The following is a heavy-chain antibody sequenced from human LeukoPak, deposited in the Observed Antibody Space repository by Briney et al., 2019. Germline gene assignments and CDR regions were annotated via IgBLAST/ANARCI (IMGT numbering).Heavy chain of an antibody. CDR1: GFTFSDHY. Sequence: GGSLRLSCAASGFTFSDHYVDWVRQAPGKGLEWVGRTRKRANSYTTEYAASVRGRFTISRDDSKNSLYLQMNSLKAEDTAVYYCARVRGDTGRSFDYWGQGTLVTVSS. CDR2: TRKRANSYTT. J-gene: IGHJ4*02. V-gene: IGHV3-72*01. D-gene: IGHD5-18*01. CDR3: ARVRGDTGRSFDY.